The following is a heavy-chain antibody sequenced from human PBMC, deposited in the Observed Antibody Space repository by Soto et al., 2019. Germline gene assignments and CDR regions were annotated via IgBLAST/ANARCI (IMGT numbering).Heavy chain of an antibody. CDR2: IWYDGSNK. Sequence: GGSLRLSCAASGFTFSSYGMHWVRQAPGKGLEWVAVIWYDGSNKYYADSVKGRFTISRDNSKNTLYLQMNSLRAEDTAVYYCAREAGPAAEEGNWFDPWGQGTLVTVSS. D-gene: IGHD2-2*01. V-gene: IGHV3-33*01. J-gene: IGHJ5*02. CDR1: GFTFSSYG. CDR3: AREAGPAAEEGNWFDP.